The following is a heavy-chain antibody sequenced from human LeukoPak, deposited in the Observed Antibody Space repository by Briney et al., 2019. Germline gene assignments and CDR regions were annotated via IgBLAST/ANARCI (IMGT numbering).Heavy chain of an antibody. CDR1: GYSISRSYY. Sequence: SETLSLTCAVSGYSISRSYYWGWIRQPPGKGLEWIGSIYHSGSTYYNPSLKSRVTISVDTSKNQFSLTLSSVTAADTALYYCARGYTTGWYYLDSWGQGTLVTVSS. CDR3: ARGYTTGWYYLDS. D-gene: IGHD6-19*01. J-gene: IGHJ5*01. V-gene: IGHV4-38-2*01. CDR2: IYHSGST.